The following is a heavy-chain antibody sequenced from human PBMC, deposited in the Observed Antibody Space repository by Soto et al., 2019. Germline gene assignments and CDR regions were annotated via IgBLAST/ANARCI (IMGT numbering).Heavy chain of an antibody. Sequence: QVQLVQSGAEVKKPGASVKVSCKASGYTFTSYYMHWVRQAPGQGLEWMGWINPNSGGTNYAQKFQGWVTMTRDTSISTAYMELSRLRSDDTAVYYCARALGAAGYYYYYYGMDVWGQGTTVTVSS. V-gene: IGHV1-2*04. CDR3: ARALGAAGYYYYYYGMDV. D-gene: IGHD6-13*01. CDR2: INPNSGGT. CDR1: GYTFTSYY. J-gene: IGHJ6*02.